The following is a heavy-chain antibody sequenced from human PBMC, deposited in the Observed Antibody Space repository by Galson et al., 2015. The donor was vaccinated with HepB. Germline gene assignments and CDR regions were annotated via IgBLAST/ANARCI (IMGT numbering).Heavy chain of an antibody. J-gene: IGHJ3*02. CDR3: ASHSTSSSFDAFDI. D-gene: IGHD6-6*01. V-gene: IGHV1-69*13. CDR2: IIPIFGTA. Sequence: SVKVSCKASGGTFSSYAISWVRQAPGQGLEWMGGIIPIFGTANYAQKFQGRVTITADESTSTAYMELSSLKASDTAMYYCASHSTSSSFDAFDIWGQGTMVTVSS. CDR1: GGTFSSYA.